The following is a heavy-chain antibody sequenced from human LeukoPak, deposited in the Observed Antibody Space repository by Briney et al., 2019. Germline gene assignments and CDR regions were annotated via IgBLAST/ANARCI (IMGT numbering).Heavy chain of an antibody. CDR2: INTYNGNT. CDR3: ARLGSDCGGGNCY. Sequence: ASVKVSCKASGYTFTTIGITWVRQAPGQGLEWMGWINTYNGNTNYAQNLQGRVTMTTDTSTSTAYMELRSLTSDDTAVYYCARLGSDCGGGNCYWGQGTLVTVSS. J-gene: IGHJ4*02. V-gene: IGHV1-18*01. D-gene: IGHD2-15*01. CDR1: GYTFTTIG.